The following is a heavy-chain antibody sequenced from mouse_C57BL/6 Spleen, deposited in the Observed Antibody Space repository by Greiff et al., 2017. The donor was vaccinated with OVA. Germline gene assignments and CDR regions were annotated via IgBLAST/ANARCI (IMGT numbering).Heavy chain of an antibody. D-gene: IGHD2-4*01. CDR3: ARSYEYDEGGFDY. CDR2: ISSGGSYT. CDR1: GFTFSSYG. Sequence: EVQVVESGGDLVKPGGSLKLSCAASGFTFSSYGMSWVRQTPDKRLEWVATISSGGSYTYYPDSVKGRFTISRDNAKNTLYLQMDSLKSEDTAMYYCARSYEYDEGGFDYWGKGTTLTVPS. J-gene: IGHJ2*01. V-gene: IGHV5-6*01.